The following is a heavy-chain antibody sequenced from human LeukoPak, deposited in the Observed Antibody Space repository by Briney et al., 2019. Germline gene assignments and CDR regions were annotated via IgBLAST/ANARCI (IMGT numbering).Heavy chain of an antibody. CDR2: ISHDGSTA. Sequence: GGSLRLSCAASGFTFSTYSMDWVRHTPGKGLEWISYISHDGSTAYYADSVKGRFTISRDNAKNSLYLQMNSLRAEDTAVYYCARTPGYCSGGNCYRYFQNWGQGTLVTVSS. CDR1: GFTFSTYS. V-gene: IGHV3-48*01. J-gene: IGHJ1*01. CDR3: ARTPGYCSGGNCYRYFQN. D-gene: IGHD2-15*01.